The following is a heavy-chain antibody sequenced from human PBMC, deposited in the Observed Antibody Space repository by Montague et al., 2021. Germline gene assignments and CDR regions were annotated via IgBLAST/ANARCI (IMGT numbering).Heavy chain of an antibody. CDR2: IYYSGST. J-gene: IGHJ6*02. D-gene: IGHD3-10*01. CDR3: ARHSVGFESYYNGLDV. V-gene: IGHV4-39*01. Sequence: SETLSLTCTVSGGSIRSSIYYWAWIRQPPGKGLEWIGSIYYSGSTYYNTSLRNRVIMSVDTSKNQFSLRLGSVTAADTAVYYCARHSVGFESYYNGLDVWGRGTPVIVSS. CDR1: GGSIRSSIYY.